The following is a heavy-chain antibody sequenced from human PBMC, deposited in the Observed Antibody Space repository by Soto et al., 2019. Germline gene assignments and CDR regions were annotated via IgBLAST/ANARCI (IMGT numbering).Heavy chain of an antibody. J-gene: IGHJ4*02. D-gene: IGHD1-1*01. CDR3: ARLQYNFDY. V-gene: IGHV4-39*07. CDR1: GGSISSSSYY. Sequence: SETLSLTCTVSGGSISSSSYYWGWIRQPPGKGLEWIGNIYYSGSTNYNPSLKSRVTISVDTSKNQFSLKPSSVTAADTAVYYCARLQYNFDYWGQGTLVTVSS. CDR2: IYYSGST.